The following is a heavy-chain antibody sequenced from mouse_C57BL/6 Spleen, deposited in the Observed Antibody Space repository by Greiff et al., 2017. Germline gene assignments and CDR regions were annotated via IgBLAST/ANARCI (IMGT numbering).Heavy chain of an antibody. V-gene: IGHV1-69*01. Sequence: QVQLQQPGAELVMPGASVKLSCKASGYTFTSYWMHWVKQRPGKGLEWIGEIDPSDSYTSYNQKFKGKSTLTVVKSAITAYMQHSSLTSEDSAVYYCARRRTTEYYFDYWGQGTTLTVSS. D-gene: IGHD1-1*01. CDR1: GYTFTSYW. CDR3: ARRRTTEYYFDY. J-gene: IGHJ2*01. CDR2: IDPSDSYT.